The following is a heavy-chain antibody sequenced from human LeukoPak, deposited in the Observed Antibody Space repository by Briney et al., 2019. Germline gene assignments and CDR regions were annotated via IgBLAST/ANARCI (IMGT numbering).Heavy chain of an antibody. CDR1: GGSFSGYY. D-gene: IGHD6-13*01. CDR2: INHSGST. V-gene: IGHV4-34*01. Sequence: SETLSLTCAVYGGSFSGYYWSWIRQPPGKGLEWIGEINHSGSTNYNPSLKSRVTISVDTSKNQFSLKLSSVTAADTAVYYCARDLYSSKTNDAFVIWGQGTMVTVSS. CDR3: ARDLYSSKTNDAFVI. J-gene: IGHJ3*02.